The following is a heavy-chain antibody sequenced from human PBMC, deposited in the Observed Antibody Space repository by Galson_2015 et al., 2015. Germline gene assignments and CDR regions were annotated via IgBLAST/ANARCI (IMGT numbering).Heavy chain of an antibody. CDR1: GFTVSSNY. CDR3: AREAVAAAHYGMGV. V-gene: IGHV3-53*01. J-gene: IGHJ6*02. D-gene: IGHD6-19*01. CDR2: IYSGGST. Sequence: SLRLSCAASGFTVSSNYMSWVRQAPGKGLEWVSVIYSGGSTHYADSVKGRFTISRDNSKNTLYLQMNSLRAEDTAVYYCAREAVAAAHYGMGVWGQGTRVTVSS.